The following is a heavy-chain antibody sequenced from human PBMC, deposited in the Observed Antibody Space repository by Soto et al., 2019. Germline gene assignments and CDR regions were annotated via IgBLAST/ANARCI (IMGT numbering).Heavy chain of an antibody. CDR2: IGTSGGT. CDR3: AKEGTGLKDNTLDY. CDR1: GFAFSTYA. Sequence: GGSLRLSCAASGFAFSTYAMSWVRQAPGKGLEWVSAIGTSGGTYYADSAKGRFTISSDNSKNTLYLQMNSLRAEDTAIYYCAKEGTGLKDNTLDYWGQGTLVTVS. J-gene: IGHJ4*02. D-gene: IGHD2-15*01. V-gene: IGHV3-23*01.